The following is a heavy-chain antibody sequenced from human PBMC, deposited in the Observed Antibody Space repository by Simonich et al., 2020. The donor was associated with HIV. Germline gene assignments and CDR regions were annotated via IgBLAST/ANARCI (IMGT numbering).Heavy chain of an antibody. V-gene: IGHV4-59*01. CDR2: IFDNGFT. CDR1: GGSLSRYY. J-gene: IGHJ4*02. CDR3: ARAPDYGANVYFDY. D-gene: IGHD4-17*01. Sequence: HVQLQESGPGLVKPSETLSLTCTVSGGSLSRYYWSCIRQPPGKGLEWIGYIFDNGFTNYNPSLKGRVTTSVDTAKNQFSLKMTSVTAADTAVYYCARAPDYGANVYFDYWGQGTLVTVSS.